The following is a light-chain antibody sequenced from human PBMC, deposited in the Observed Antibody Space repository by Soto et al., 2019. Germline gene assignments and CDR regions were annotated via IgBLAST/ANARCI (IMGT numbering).Light chain of an antibody. CDR1: QSIRTY. J-gene: IGKJ1*01. V-gene: IGKV1-39*01. CDR2: TAS. CDR3: QQTYSTPVT. Sequence: DIQMTKSPSSLSASVGDRVTITCRASQSIRTYLSWSQQKPGKAPNLLIYTASNLQSGVPSRFSGSGSGTDFTLTISSLQPEDFATYYCQQTYSTPVTFGQGTKVEIK.